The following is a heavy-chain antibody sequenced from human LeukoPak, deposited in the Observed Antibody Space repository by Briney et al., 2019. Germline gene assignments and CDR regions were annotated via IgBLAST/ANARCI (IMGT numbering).Heavy chain of an antibody. J-gene: IGHJ4*02. D-gene: IGHD1-26*01. Sequence: SETLSLTCTVSGGSISSYYWSWIRQPPGRGLEWIGYVYYSGSTNYNSSLRSRVTISVDTSKNQFSLNLRSVTAADTAVYYCARHGGGTYLQYWGQGALVIVSA. CDR2: VYYSGST. CDR1: GGSISSYY. V-gene: IGHV4-59*08. CDR3: ARHGGGTYLQY.